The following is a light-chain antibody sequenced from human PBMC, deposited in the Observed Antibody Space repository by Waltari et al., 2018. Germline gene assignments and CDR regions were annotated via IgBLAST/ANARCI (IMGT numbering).Light chain of an antibody. CDR2: GAS. J-gene: IGKJ1*01. V-gene: IGKV3-20*01. CDR1: QSVSSSY. Sequence: IVLTQSPGTLSLSPGERATLSCRASQSVSSSYLAWYQQKPGQAPRLLIYGASSRAAGIPDRFSGSGSGTDFTLTISRLEPEDCAVYYCQQYGSSKTFAQGTKVEIK. CDR3: QQYGSSKT.